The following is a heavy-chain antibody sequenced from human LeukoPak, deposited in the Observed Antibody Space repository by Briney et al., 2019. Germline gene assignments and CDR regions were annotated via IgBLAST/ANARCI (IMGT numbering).Heavy chain of an antibody. Sequence: ASVTVSCKASGYTFTGYYMHWVRQAPGQGLEWMGWINPNSGGTNYAQKFQGRVTMTRDTSISTAYMELSRLRSDDTAVYYCASALSGNNWADAFDIWGQGTMVTVSS. J-gene: IGHJ3*02. D-gene: IGHD1-1*01. CDR2: INPNSGGT. CDR3: ASALSGNNWADAFDI. V-gene: IGHV1-2*02. CDR1: GYTFTGYY.